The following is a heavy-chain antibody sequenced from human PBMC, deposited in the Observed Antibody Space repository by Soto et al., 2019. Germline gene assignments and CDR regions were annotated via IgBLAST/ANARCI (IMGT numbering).Heavy chain of an antibody. CDR2: MNTNTGNT. D-gene: IGHD3-3*01. V-gene: IGHV1-8*01. J-gene: IGHJ4*02. CDR1: GYTFTEFD. CDR3: ARVVRFFGGQAGY. Sequence: QVLLVQSGADVKKPGASVKVSCKTSGYTFTEFDINWVRQAPGQGLEWMGWMNTNTGNTGYAQKFKGRVTMTRDTSISTAYMALRRLRSADTAAYYCARVVRFFGGQAGYWGQGTLVTVSS.